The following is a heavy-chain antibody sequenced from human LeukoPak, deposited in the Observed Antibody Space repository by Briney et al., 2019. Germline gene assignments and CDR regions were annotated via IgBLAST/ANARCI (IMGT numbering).Heavy chain of an antibody. D-gene: IGHD3-22*01. CDR3: ARDIRGYYDR. CDR1: GGSFSGYY. CDR2: IYTSGST. J-gene: IGHJ4*02. Sequence: KPSETLSLTCAVYGGSFSGYYWSWIRQPAGKGLEWIGRIYTSGSTKYNPSLKSRVTMSVNTSKNQFSLKLSSVTAADTAVYYCARDIRGYYDRWGQGTLVTVSS. V-gene: IGHV4-4*07.